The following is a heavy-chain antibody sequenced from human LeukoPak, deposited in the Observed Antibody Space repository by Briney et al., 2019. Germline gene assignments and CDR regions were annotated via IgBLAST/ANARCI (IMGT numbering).Heavy chain of an antibody. V-gene: IGHV1-2*02. CDR3: ARVPRYCSSTSCYSRFDY. Sequence: ASVKVSCKASGGTFSSYAISWVRQAPGQGLEWMGWINPNSGGTNYAQKFQGRVTMTRDTSISTAYMELSRLRSDDTAVYYCARVPRYCSSTSCYSRFDYWGQGTLVTVSS. J-gene: IGHJ4*02. CDR1: GGTFSSYA. D-gene: IGHD2-2*01. CDR2: INPNSGGT.